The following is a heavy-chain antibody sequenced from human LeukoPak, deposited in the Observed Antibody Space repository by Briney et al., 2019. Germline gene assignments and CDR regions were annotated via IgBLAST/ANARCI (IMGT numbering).Heavy chain of an antibody. CDR3: ARDHRGKQLWLTRPDEFDAFDI. V-gene: IGHV3-23*01. D-gene: IGHD5-18*01. J-gene: IGHJ3*02. CDR1: GFTFSSYA. Sequence: QTGGSLRLSCAASGFTFSSYAVSWVRQAPGKGLEWVSAISGSGGSTYYADSVKGRFTISRDNSKNTLYLQMNSLRPEDTAVYYCARDHRGKQLWLTRPDEFDAFDIWGQGTMVTVSS. CDR2: ISGSGGST.